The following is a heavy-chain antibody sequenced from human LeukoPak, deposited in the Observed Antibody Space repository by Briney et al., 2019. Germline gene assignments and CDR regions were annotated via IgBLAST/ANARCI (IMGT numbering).Heavy chain of an antibody. V-gene: IGHV3-33*03. J-gene: IGHJ6*02. CDR3: LLNYYYGMDV. CDR2: IWYDGSNK. Sequence: GGSLRLSCAASGFTFSSYGMHWVRQAPGKGLEWVAVIWYDGSNKYYADSVKGRFTISRDNAKNSLYLQMNSLRAEDTAVYYGLLNYYYGMDVWGQGTTVTVYS. CDR1: GFTFSSYG.